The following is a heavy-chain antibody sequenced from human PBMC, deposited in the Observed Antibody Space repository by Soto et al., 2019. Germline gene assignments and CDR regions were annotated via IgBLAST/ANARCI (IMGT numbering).Heavy chain of an antibody. J-gene: IGHJ4*02. CDR1: SGSIRRGDYY. Sequence: PSETLSLTCTVSSGSIRRGDYYWSWLRQPPGRGLEYIGHIYYSGSTYYNPSLQSPVTISVGSSKSQFSLNLRSVTAADTAAYHCARGRGAGHNSYFFDSWGQGALVTVSS. CDR2: IYYSGST. V-gene: IGHV4-30-4*01. CDR3: ARGRGAGHNSYFFDS.